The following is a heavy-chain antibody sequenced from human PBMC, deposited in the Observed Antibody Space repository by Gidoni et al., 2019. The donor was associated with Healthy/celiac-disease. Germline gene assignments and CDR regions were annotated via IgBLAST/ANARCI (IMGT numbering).Heavy chain of an antibody. Sequence: EVQLVESGGGLVKPGGSLRLSCAASGFTFSSYSMNWVRQAPGQGLEWVSSISSSSSYIYYADSVKGRFTISRDNAKNSLYLQMNSLRAEDTAVYYCARALPYDYVWGSYRKPDAFDIWGQGTMVTVSS. CDR2: ISSSSSYI. D-gene: IGHD3-16*02. V-gene: IGHV3-21*01. J-gene: IGHJ3*02. CDR3: ARALPYDYVWGSYRKPDAFDI. CDR1: GFTFSSYS.